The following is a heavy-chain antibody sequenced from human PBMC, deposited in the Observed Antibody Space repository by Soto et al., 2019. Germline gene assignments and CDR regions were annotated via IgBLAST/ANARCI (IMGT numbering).Heavy chain of an antibody. Sequence: EVQLGASGGGLVQPGRSLRLSCAASGFTFDDYAMQWVRQVPGKGLERVSGITWNSGSIVCADSVKGRFTICRDNAKNSRYLQMNSLRAEDTALYYCAKGPGVSRHNWYYFDCGGQGTLVTVS. CDR2: ITWNSGSI. J-gene: IGHJ4*02. CDR1: GFTFDDYA. D-gene: IGHD1-20*01. CDR3: AKGPGVSRHNWYYFDC. V-gene: IGHV3-9*01.